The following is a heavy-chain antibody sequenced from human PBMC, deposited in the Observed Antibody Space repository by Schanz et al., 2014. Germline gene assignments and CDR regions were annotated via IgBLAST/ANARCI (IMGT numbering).Heavy chain of an antibody. CDR3: AKDTGYCHGGACYCFEY. V-gene: IGHV3-7*04. Sequence: EVQLLESGGGLVQPGGSLRISCAASGFTFSGYAMSWVRQAPGKGLEWVASIKQEGDEKNYVDSVKGRFTISRDNAKNSLFLQMNNLRAEDTAVYYCAKDTGYCHGGACYCFEYWGLGILVTVSS. CDR1: GFTFSGYA. D-gene: IGHD2-8*02. J-gene: IGHJ4*02. CDR2: IKQEGDEK.